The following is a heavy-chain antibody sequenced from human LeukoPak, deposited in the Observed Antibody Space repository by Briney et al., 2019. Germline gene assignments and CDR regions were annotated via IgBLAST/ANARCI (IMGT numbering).Heavy chain of an antibody. Sequence: PGGSLRLSCAASGFTVSTNYMSWVRQAPGKGLEWVSVIYDGGSTYYADSVKGRFTISRDNSKNTLYLQMNSLRAEDTAVYYCAKETGYSSGWYSGNDAFDIWGQGTMVTVSS. D-gene: IGHD6-19*01. CDR1: GFTVSTNY. V-gene: IGHV3-66*01. CDR2: IYDGGST. CDR3: AKETGYSSGWYSGNDAFDI. J-gene: IGHJ3*02.